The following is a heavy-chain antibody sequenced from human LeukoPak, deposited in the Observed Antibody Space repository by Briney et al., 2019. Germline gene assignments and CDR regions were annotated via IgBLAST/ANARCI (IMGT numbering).Heavy chain of an antibody. D-gene: IGHD3-10*01. J-gene: IGHJ4*02. CDR3: ARGQWFRAF. CDR2: IYTSGST. V-gene: IGHV4-61*02. Sequence: SQTLSLTCTVSGGSISSGSYYWSWIRQPAGKGLEWIGRIYTSGSTYYNPSLKSRVTISVDTSKNQFSLKMNSVTAADTAVYYCARGQWFRAFWSRGTPVTVSS. CDR1: GGSISSGSYY.